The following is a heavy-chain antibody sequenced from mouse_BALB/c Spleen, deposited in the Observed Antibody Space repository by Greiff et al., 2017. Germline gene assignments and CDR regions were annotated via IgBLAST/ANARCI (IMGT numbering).Heavy chain of an antibody. Sequence: EVKSVESGGGLVQPGGSRKLSCAASGFTFSSFGMHWVRQAPEKGLEWVAYISSGSSTIYYADTVKGRFTISRDNPKNTLFLQMTSLRSEDTAMYYCARNDGYPPAWFAYWGQGTLVTVSA. J-gene: IGHJ3*01. V-gene: IGHV5-17*02. CDR1: GFTFSSFG. CDR3: ARNDGYPPAWFAY. CDR2: ISSGSSTI. D-gene: IGHD2-3*01.